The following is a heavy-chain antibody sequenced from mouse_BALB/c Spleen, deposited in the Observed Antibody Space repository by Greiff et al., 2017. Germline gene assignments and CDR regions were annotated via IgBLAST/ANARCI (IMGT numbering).Heavy chain of an antibody. J-gene: IGHJ4*01. V-gene: IGHV1-9*01. CDR1: GYTFSSYW. CDR2: ILPGSGST. D-gene: IGHD1-1*01. Sequence: QVQLKESGAELMKPGASVKISCKATGYTFSSYWIEWVKQRPGHGLEWIGEILPGSGSTNYNEKFKGKATFTADTSSNTAYMQLSSLTSEDSAVYYCARCYVSYAMDYWGQGTSGTVSS. CDR3: ARCYVSYAMDY.